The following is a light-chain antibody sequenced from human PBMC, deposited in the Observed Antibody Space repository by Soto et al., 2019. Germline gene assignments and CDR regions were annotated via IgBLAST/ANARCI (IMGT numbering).Light chain of an antibody. CDR3: QTWGTGIRI. J-gene: IGLJ2*01. CDR1: SGHSWNA. Sequence: QPVLTQSPSASASLGASVKLTCTLTSGHSWNAIAWHQLQHEQGTRFLMKLNSDGRYHKGDGIPDRCSGSSSGAERYLTIASLQSEDEDDYYCQTWGTGIRIFGGGTKVTVL. V-gene: IGLV4-69*01. CDR2: LNSDGRY.